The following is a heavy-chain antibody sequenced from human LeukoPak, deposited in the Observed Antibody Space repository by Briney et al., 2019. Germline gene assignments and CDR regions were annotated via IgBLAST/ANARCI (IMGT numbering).Heavy chain of an antibody. CDR3: ARGMKSYFDY. CDR1: GYTFTSYA. V-gene: IGHV1-3*01. CDR2: INAGNGNT. J-gene: IGHJ4*02. D-gene: IGHD2-8*01. Sequence: ASVKVSCKASGYTFTSYAMHWVRQAPGQRLEWMGWINAGNGNTKYSQKFQGRVTMTRDTSTSTVYMELSSLRSEDTAVYYCARGMKSYFDYWGQGTLVTVSS.